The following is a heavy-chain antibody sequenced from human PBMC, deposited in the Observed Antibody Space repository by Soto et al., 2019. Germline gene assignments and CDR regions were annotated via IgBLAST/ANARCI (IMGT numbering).Heavy chain of an antibody. CDR3: ARDKIVLRYFDWLPKHFDY. V-gene: IGHV3-21*01. Sequence: PGGSXRLSCAASGFTFSSYSMNWVRQAPGKGLEWVSSISSSSSYIYYADSVKGRFTISRHNAKNSLYLQMNSLRAEDTAVYYCARDKIVLRYFDWLPKHFDYWGQGTLVTVSS. CDR2: ISSSSSYI. J-gene: IGHJ4*02. D-gene: IGHD3-9*01. CDR1: GFTFSSYS.